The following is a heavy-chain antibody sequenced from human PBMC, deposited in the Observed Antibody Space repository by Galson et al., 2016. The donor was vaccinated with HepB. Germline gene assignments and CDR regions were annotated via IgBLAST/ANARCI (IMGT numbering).Heavy chain of an antibody. D-gene: IGHD2-21*01. J-gene: IGHJ6*02. CDR1: GFAFRNYA. CDR3: AGDEPSYWGGGDV. Sequence: SLRLSCAASGFAFRNYAMDWFRQAPGKGLEWVGFIRAKNYGGTTEYAASVKGRFTISRDDSESIAYLQMNSLKTEDTAVYYCAGDEPSYWGGGDVWGQGTTVTVSS. CDR2: IRAKNYGGTT. V-gene: IGHV3-49*03.